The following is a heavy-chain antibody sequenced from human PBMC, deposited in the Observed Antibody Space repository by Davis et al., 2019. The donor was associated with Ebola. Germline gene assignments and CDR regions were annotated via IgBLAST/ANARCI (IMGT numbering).Heavy chain of an antibody. V-gene: IGHV4-61*08. CDR2: IYSSGNS. D-gene: IGHD3-16*01. CDR3: ARVGDFQGVY. Sequence: PSETLSLTCTVSGGAVTSGGFFWARIRQTPGKGLEWIGYIYSSGNSNFNPSLKSRVTISRDTSKNHFSLTLSSVTAAYTAVYYCARVGDFQGVYWGQGTLVTVAS. J-gene: IGHJ4*02. CDR1: GGAVTSGGFF.